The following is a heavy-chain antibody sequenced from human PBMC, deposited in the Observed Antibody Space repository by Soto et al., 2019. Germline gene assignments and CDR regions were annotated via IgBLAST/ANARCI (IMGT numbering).Heavy chain of an antibody. CDR3: ACSGGTGYSSGWGYFDY. Sequence: EVQLVESGGGLVQPGGSLRLSCAASGFTVSSNYMSWVRQAPGKGLEWVSVIYSGGSTYYADSVKGRFTISRHNSKNTLDLQMNSLRADDKAVYYCACSGGTGYSSGWGYFDYWGQGTLVTVSS. D-gene: IGHD6-19*01. J-gene: IGHJ4*02. V-gene: IGHV3-53*04. CDR1: GFTVSSNY. CDR2: IYSGGST.